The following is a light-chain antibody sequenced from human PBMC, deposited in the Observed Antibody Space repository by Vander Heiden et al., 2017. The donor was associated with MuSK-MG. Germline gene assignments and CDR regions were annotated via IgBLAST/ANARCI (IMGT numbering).Light chain of an antibody. J-gene: IGKJ2*01. Sequence: VIWMTQSPSLLSASTGDRVTINCRMSQGISNYLAWYQQKPGRAPELLIYAASALESGVPSRFSGSGSGTDFTLTISRLQSEDFATYYCQQYDSFPHTFGQGTKLEI. CDR2: AAS. CDR1: QGISNY. V-gene: IGKV1D-8*01. CDR3: QQYDSFPHT.